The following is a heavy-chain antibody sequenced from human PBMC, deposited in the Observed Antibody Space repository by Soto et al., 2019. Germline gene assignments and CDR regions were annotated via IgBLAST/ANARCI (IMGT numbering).Heavy chain of an antibody. J-gene: IGHJ5*02. CDR3: AKDLAGTTGNNWFDP. Sequence: GGSLRLSCAASGFALRACAMIWVRQAPGKGLEWVSAITGSGSSTYNADSVKGRFTISRDNSKNTLYLQMNSLRAEDTAVYYCAKDLAGTTGNNWFDPWGQGTLVTVSS. CDR2: ITGSGSST. D-gene: IGHD1-1*01. V-gene: IGHV3-23*01. CDR1: GFALRACA.